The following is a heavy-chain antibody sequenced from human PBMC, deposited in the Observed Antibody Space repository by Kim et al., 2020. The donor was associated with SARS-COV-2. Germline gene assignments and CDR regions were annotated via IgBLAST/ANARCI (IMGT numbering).Heavy chain of an antibody. J-gene: IGHJ5*01. V-gene: IGHV7-4-1*02. CDR2: INTNTGNP. Sequence: ASVKVSCRAYGYTFTDHVMNWVRQAPGQGLEWMGWINTNTGNPTYAQGFTGRFVFSLDTSASTAYLQISSLKAEDTAIYYCARGSYYDILTDYYTGNWFD. D-gene: IGHD3-9*01. CDR1: GYTFTDHV. CDR3: ARGSYYDILTDYYTGNWFD.